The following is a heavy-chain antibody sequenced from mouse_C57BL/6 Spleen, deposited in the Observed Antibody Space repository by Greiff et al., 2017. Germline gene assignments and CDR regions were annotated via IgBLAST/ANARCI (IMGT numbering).Heavy chain of an antibody. CDR3: ARDYYGSSYVDWYFDV. CDR1: GYAFSSSW. Sequence: VQLQQSGPELVKPGASVKISCKASGYAFSSSWMNWVKQRPGKGLEWIGRIYPGDGDTNYNGKFKGKATLTADKSSSTAYMQLSSLTSEDSAVYFCARDYYGSSYVDWYFDVWGTGTTVTVSS. J-gene: IGHJ1*03. V-gene: IGHV1-82*01. D-gene: IGHD1-1*01. CDR2: IYPGDGDT.